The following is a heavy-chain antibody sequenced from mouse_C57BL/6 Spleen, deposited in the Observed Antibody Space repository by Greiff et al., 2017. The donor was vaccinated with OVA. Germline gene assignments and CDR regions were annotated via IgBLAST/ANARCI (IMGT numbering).Heavy chain of an antibody. CDR2: IYPGSGST. V-gene: IGHV1-55*01. CDR1: GYTFTSYW. D-gene: IGHD3-2*02. Sequence: QVQLQQSGAELVKPGASVKMSCKASGYTFTSYWITWVKQRPGQGLEWIGDIYPGSGSTNYNEKFKSKATLTVDTSSSTAYMQLSSLTSEDSAVYYCARYSSGYLDWFAYWGQGTLVTVSA. CDR3: ARYSSGYLDWFAY. J-gene: IGHJ3*01.